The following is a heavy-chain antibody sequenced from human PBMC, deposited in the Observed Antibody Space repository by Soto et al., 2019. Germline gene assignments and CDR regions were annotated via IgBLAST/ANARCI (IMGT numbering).Heavy chain of an antibody. D-gene: IGHD6-13*01. CDR3: ARGNYGSSWYDYYYYGMDV. V-gene: IGHV4-34*01. CDR1: GGSFRGYY. CDR2: INHSGST. J-gene: IGHJ6*02. Sequence: SETMSLTCTVYGGSFRGYYWSWIRQPTGKGLEWIGEINHSGSTNYNPSLKSRVTISVDTSKNQFSLKLSSVTAADTAVYYCARGNYGSSWYDYYYYGMDVWGQGTTVTVSS.